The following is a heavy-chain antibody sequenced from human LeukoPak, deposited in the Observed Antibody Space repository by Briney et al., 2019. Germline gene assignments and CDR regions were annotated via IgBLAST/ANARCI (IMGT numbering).Heavy chain of an antibody. D-gene: IGHD3-22*01. CDR1: GSTVTELS. CDR3: ATALVVMGAFDI. CDR2: FDLEDGET. V-gene: IGHV1-24*01. J-gene: IGHJ3*02. Sequence: ASGKLSCKVAGSTVTELSIHWGRQAPGKGLEWMGDFDLEDGETIYAQKFQVRVTMIEDTSTNTAYIELSSLRSEDTAVYYCATALVVMGAFDIWGQGTMVTVSS.